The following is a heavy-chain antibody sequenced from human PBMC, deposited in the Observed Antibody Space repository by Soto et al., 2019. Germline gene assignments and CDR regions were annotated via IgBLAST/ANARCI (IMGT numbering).Heavy chain of an antibody. Sequence: SETLSLTCTVSGGSITSSYWSWIRRPPGKGLGWIGYIYYSGSTNYNPSLKSRVTISVDTSKNQFSLKLSSVTAADTAVYYCARHPRVTATPYYFDYWGQGTLVTVSS. J-gene: IGHJ4*02. CDR3: ARHPRVTATPYYFDY. CDR2: IYYSGST. CDR1: GGSITSSY. D-gene: IGHD2-21*02. V-gene: IGHV4-59*01.